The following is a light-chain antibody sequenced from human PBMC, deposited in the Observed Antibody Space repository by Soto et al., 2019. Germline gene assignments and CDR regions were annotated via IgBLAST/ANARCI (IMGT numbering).Light chain of an antibody. CDR1: SSDVGGYNY. CDR3: SSYTTSSPHVV. Sequence: QSALTQPASVSGSPGQSITISCTGTSSDVGGYNYVSWYQQHPGKAPKLMIYDVSNRPSGVSNRFSGSKSGNTASLTISGLQAEDEDADYCSSYTTSSPHVVFGGGTKLTVL. CDR2: DVS. V-gene: IGLV2-14*01. J-gene: IGLJ2*01.